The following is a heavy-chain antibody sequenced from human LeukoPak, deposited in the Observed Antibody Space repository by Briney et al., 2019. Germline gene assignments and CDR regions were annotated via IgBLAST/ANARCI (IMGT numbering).Heavy chain of an antibody. J-gene: IGHJ6*03. Sequence: GRSLRLSCAASGFSFRSYAMHWVRQAPGKGLEWVAVISYDGSNKYYADSVKGRFTISRDNSKNTLYLQMNSLRAEDTAVYYCAGGGFGEAYYYYYYMDVWGKGTTVTVSS. D-gene: IGHD3-10*01. CDR2: ISYDGSNK. V-gene: IGHV3-30*04. CDR1: GFSFRSYA. CDR3: AGGGFGEAYYYYYYMDV.